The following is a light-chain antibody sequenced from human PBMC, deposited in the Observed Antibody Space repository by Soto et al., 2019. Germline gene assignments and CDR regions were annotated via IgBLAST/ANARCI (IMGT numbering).Light chain of an antibody. CDR3: QQYQNLWT. CDR1: HYVYSN. J-gene: IGKJ1*01. V-gene: IGKV3-15*01. CDR2: RAS. Sequence: EIVMTQSPATLSVSPGERATLSCTASHYVYSNVAWFQQRPGQAPRLLIYRASARATGTPARFSGSGSGTEFTLTITCLQSEDFALYDCQQYQNLWTFGQGTEVEI.